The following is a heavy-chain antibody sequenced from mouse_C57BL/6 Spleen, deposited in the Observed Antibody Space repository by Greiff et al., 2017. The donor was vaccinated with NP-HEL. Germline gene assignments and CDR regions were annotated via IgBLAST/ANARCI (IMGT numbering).Heavy chain of an antibody. Sequence: EVQVVESGPGLVKPSQSLSLTCSVTGYSITSGYYWNWIRQFPGNKLEWMGYISYDGSNNYNPSLKNRTSITRDTSKNQLFLKLNSVTTEDTATYYCARVTTVVARYFDVWGTGTTVTVSS. J-gene: IGHJ1*03. CDR3: ARVTTVVARYFDV. CDR2: ISYDGSN. CDR1: GYSITSGYY. D-gene: IGHD1-1*01. V-gene: IGHV3-6*01.